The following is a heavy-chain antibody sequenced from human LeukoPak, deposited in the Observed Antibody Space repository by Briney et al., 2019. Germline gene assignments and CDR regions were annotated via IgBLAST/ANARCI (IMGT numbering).Heavy chain of an antibody. CDR1: GGTFSSYA. Sequence: SVKVSCKASGGTFSSYAISWVRQAPGQGLEWMGGIIPIFGTANYAQKFQGRVTITTDESTSTAYMELSSLRSEDTAVYYCARGSEDYYDSSGYYGYWGQGTLVTVSS. V-gene: IGHV1-69*05. D-gene: IGHD3-22*01. J-gene: IGHJ4*02. CDR2: IIPIFGTA. CDR3: ARGSEDYYDSSGYYGY.